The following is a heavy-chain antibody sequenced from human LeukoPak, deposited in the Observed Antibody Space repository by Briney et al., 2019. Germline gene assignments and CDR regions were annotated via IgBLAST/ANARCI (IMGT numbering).Heavy chain of an antibody. D-gene: IGHD2-8*01. V-gene: IGHV4-39*07. Sequence: PSETLSLTCTVSGGSISSYYWGWIRQPPGKGLEWIGSIYYSGSTYYNPSLKSRVTISVDTSKNQFSLKLSSVTAADTAVYYCTGVEYCTNGVCLSDYWGQGTLVTVSS. CDR3: TGVEYCTNGVCLSDY. J-gene: IGHJ4*02. CDR1: GGSISSYY. CDR2: IYYSGST.